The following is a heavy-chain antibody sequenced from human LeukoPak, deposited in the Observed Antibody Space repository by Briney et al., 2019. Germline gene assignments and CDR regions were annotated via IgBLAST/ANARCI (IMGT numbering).Heavy chain of an antibody. Sequence: PSETLSLTCTVSGGSISSYYWSWIRQPAGKGLEWIGRIYTSGSTNYNPSLKSRVTMSVDTSKNQFSLKLSSVTAADTAVYYCARDPYSSSWSPRGRDAFGIWGQGTMVTVSS. CDR2: IYTSGST. J-gene: IGHJ3*02. CDR1: GGSISSYY. D-gene: IGHD6-13*01. V-gene: IGHV4-4*07. CDR3: ARDPYSSSWSPRGRDAFGI.